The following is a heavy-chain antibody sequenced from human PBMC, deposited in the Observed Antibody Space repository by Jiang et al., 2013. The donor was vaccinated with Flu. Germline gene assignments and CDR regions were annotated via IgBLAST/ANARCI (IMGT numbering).Heavy chain of an antibody. D-gene: IGHD3-10*01. J-gene: IGHJ4*02. CDR3: AKDVSNFEYGSGSGAFDY. Sequence: VQLVESGGGVVQPGRSLRLSCAASGFTFSSYGMHWVRQAPGKGLEWVAVISYDGSNKYYADSVKGRFTISRDNSKNTLYLQMNSLRAEDTAVYYCAKDVSNFEYGSGSGAFDYWGQGTLVTVSS. CDR1: GFTFSSYG. V-gene: IGHV3-30*18. CDR2: ISYDGSNK.